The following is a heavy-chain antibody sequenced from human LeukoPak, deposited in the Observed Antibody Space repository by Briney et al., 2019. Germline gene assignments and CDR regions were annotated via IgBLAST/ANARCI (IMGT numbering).Heavy chain of an antibody. CDR1: GGSISSSSYY. Sequence: PSETLSLTCTVSGGSISSSSYYWSWIRQPAGKGLEWIGRIYTSGSTNYNPSLKSRVTMSVDTSKNQFSLKLSSVTAADTAVYYCARTYDILTGYYNVPGAFDIWGQGTMVTVSS. CDR3: ARTYDILTGYYNVPGAFDI. D-gene: IGHD3-9*01. J-gene: IGHJ3*02. V-gene: IGHV4-61*02. CDR2: IYTSGST.